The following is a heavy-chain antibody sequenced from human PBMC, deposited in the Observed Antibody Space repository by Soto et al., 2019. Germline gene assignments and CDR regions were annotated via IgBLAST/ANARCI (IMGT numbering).Heavy chain of an antibody. J-gene: IGHJ4*02. CDR1: SGSISSYY. CDR3: AGGAAADYFDY. Sequence: QVQLQESGPGLVKASETLSLTCTVSSGSISSYYWSWIRQPAGKGLEWIGRIYTSGSTLYNHSLKSRVTMSVDTSKNQFPLKLSSVTAADTAVYYCAGGAAADYFDYWGQGTLVTVSS. CDR2: IYTSGST. V-gene: IGHV4-4*07. D-gene: IGHD6-13*01.